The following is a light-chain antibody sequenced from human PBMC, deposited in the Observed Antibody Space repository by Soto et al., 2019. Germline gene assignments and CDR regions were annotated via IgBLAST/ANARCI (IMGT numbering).Light chain of an antibody. CDR2: LGS. J-gene: IGKJ5*01. CDR1: QSLLHSNGYNY. Sequence: DSVMTQSPLSLPVTPGEPASISCRSSQSLLHSNGYNYLDWYLQKPGQSPQLLIYLGSNRASGVPDRFSGSGSGTDFTLKITRVEAEDVGVYYYMQALQPPPGLGQGTRLEIK. V-gene: IGKV2-28*01. CDR3: MQALQPPPG.